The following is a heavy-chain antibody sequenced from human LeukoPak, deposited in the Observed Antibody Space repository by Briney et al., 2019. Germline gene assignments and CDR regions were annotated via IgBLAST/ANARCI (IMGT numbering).Heavy chain of an antibody. Sequence: GGSLRLSCAASGFTFSSYAMSWVRQPPGKGLEWVSAIGGSGSTSYYADSVKGRFTISRDNSKNTVLLQMNSLRAEDTAVYYCAPRGYPTVFHYWGQGTLVTVSS. CDR2: IGGSGSTS. CDR1: GFTFSSYA. CDR3: APRGYPTVFHY. J-gene: IGHJ4*02. V-gene: IGHV3-23*01. D-gene: IGHD3-10*01.